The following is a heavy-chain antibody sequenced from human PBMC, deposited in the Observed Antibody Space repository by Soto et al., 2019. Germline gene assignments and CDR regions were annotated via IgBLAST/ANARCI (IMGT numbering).Heavy chain of an antibody. J-gene: IGHJ6*02. Sequence: SSETLSLTCTVSGGSVSTGMKYWGWVRQPPGKALEFIGYMYKTGETLLNSSLKSRVTLSMETSKNQFSLTLSSVTAADTAVYFCMKAHESGDFLGMSVWGPGTTVTSP. CDR2: MYKTGET. CDR3: MKAHESGDFLGMSV. V-gene: IGHV4-61*01. D-gene: IGHD3-10*01. CDR1: GGSVSTGMKY.